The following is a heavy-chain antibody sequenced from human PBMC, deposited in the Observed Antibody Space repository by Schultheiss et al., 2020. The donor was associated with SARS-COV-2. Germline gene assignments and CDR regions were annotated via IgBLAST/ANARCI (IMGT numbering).Heavy chain of an antibody. CDR1: GFTFDDYA. J-gene: IGHJ5*02. Sequence: GGSLRLSCAASGFTFDDYAMHWVRQAPGKGLEWVSAISGSGGSTYYADSVKGRFTISRDNSKNTLYLQMNSLRAEDTAVYYCAKDSSGWYNWFDPWGQGTLVTV. CDR3: AKDSSGWYNWFDP. CDR2: ISGSGGST. D-gene: IGHD6-19*01. V-gene: IGHV3-23*01.